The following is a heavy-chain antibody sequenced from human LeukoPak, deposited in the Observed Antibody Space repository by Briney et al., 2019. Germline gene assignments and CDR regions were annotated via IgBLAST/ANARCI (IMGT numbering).Heavy chain of an antibody. V-gene: IGHV3-23*01. J-gene: IGHJ4*02. CDR1: GFTFSSYA. CDR3: AAESSGSREPYYFDY. D-gene: IGHD1-26*01. CDR2: ISGSGGST. Sequence: GGSLRLSCAASGFTFSSYAMSWVRQAPGKGLEWVSAISGSGGSTYYADSVKGRFTISRDNSKNTLYLQMNSLRAEDTAVYYCAAESSGSREPYYFDYWGQGTLVTVPS.